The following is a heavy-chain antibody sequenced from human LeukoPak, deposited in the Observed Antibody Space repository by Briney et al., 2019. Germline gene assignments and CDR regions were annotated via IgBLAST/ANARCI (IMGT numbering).Heavy chain of an antibody. CDR3: ARLYSQHGGNPEIGRGWFDP. V-gene: IGHV4-59*08. CDR2: IYYSGST. J-gene: IGHJ5*02. Sequence: PSETLSLTCTVSGGSISSYYWSWIRQPPGKGLEWIGYIYYSGSTNYNPSLKSRVTISVDTSKNQFSLKLSSVTAADTAVYYCARLYSQHGGNPEIGRGWFDPWGQGTLVTVSS. CDR1: GGSISSYY. D-gene: IGHD4-23*01.